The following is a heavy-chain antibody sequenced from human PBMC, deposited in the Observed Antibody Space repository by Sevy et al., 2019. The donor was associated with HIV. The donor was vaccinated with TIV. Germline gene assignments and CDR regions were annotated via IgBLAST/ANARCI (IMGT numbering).Heavy chain of an antibody. CDR1: GFTFSSYG. V-gene: IGHV3-33*01. J-gene: IGHJ4*02. Sequence: GGSLRLSCAASGFTFSSYGMHWVRQAPGKGLKWVAVIWYDGNNKYYADSVKGRFTISRDNSKNTLYLQMNSLRAEDTAVYYCARGSLYSSGWSESLDYWGQGTLVTVSS. CDR3: ARGSLYSSGWSESLDY. D-gene: IGHD6-19*01. CDR2: IWYDGNNK.